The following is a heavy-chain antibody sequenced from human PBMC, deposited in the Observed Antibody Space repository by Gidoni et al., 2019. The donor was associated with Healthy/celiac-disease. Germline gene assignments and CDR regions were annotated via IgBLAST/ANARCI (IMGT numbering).Heavy chain of an antibody. Sequence: QLQLQESGPGLVKPSATLSLTCTVSGGSISSSSYYWGWIRQPQGKGLELIGSIYYSGSTYYNPSLKSRVTISVDTSKNQFSLKLSSGTAADTAVYYCAAQAAHIVVVTDYWGQGTLVTVSS. CDR1: GGSISSSSYY. V-gene: IGHV4-39*07. CDR2: IYYSGST. J-gene: IGHJ4*02. CDR3: AAQAAHIVVVTDY. D-gene: IGHD2-21*02.